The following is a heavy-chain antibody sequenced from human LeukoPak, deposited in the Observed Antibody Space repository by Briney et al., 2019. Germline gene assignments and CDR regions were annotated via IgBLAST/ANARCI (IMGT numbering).Heavy chain of an antibody. J-gene: IGHJ6*02. CDR3: ARVGPPDASGMDV. D-gene: IGHD2-2*01. V-gene: IGHV1-2*06. CDR1: GYTFTGYY. Sequence: GASVKASCKASGYTFTGYYMHWVRQAPGQGLEWMGRVNPNSGGTNYAQNFQDRVTMTRDTSITTAYMELSRLTSDDTAVYYCARVGPPDASGMDVWGQGTTVTVSS. CDR2: VNPNSGGT.